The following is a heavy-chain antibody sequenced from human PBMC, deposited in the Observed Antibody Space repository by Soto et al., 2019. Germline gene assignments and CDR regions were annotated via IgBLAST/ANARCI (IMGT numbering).Heavy chain of an antibody. CDR3: AIDSGYGSGNSVNYYLDC. Sequence: EEQLVASGGGLVQPGGSLRLSCAASGFTLRSYWMSWVRQAPGKGLEWLATIKTDASEKKYVDSVKGRFTVFRDNAKNSLYLQMDSLRAEDTAVYYCAIDSGYGSGNSVNYYLDCWGRGTLVTVSS. CDR1: GFTLRSYW. CDR2: IKTDASEK. V-gene: IGHV3-7*01. J-gene: IGHJ4*01. D-gene: IGHD3-10*01.